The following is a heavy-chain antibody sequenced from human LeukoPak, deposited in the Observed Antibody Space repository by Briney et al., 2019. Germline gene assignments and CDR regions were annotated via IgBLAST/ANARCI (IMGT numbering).Heavy chain of an antibody. CDR3: ARFYYGSYLFDY. CDR1: GGSISSYY. V-gene: IGHV4-59*01. J-gene: IGHJ4*02. D-gene: IGHD1-26*01. Sequence: SGTLSLTCTVSGGSISSYYWSWIRQPPGKGLEWIGYIYYSGSTNYNPSLKSRVTISVDTSKNQFSLKLSSVTAADTAVYYCARFYYGSYLFDYWGQGTLVTVSS. CDR2: IYYSGST.